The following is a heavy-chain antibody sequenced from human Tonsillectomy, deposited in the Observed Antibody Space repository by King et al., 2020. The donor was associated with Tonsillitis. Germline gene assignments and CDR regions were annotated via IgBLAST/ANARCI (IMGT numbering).Heavy chain of an antibody. V-gene: IGHV3-11*05. J-gene: IGHJ4*02. CDR1: GFTFSDYY. D-gene: IGHD3-16*01. CDR2: ISSSNGYT. CDR3: ARRSLGPIGVFDY. Sequence: VQLVESAGGLVKPGGSLRLSCAASGFTFSDYYMSWIRQTPGKGLEWVSSISSSNGYTDYADSVRGRFTISRDNAKNSLFLLMSSLRAEDTAVYYCARRSLGPIGVFDYWGQGALVTVSS.